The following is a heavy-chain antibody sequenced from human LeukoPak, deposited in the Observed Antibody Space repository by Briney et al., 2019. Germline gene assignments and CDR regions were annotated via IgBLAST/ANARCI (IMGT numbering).Heavy chain of an antibody. CDR2: ISAYNGNT. Sequence: GASVKVSCKASGYTFTSYGISWVRQAPGQGLEWMGWISAYNGNTNYAQKLQGSVTMTTDTSTSTAYMELRSLRSDDTAVYYCARDQMVRGVITNNWFDPWGQGTLVTVSS. CDR3: ARDQMVRGVITNNWFDP. CDR1: GYTFTSYG. D-gene: IGHD3-10*01. V-gene: IGHV1-18*01. J-gene: IGHJ5*02.